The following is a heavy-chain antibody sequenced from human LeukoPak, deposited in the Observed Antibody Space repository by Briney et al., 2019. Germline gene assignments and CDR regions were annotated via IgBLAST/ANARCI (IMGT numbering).Heavy chain of an antibody. Sequence: GGSLRLSCAASGFTFSSYAMSWVRQAPGKGLEWVANIKEDGSEKYYVDSVKGRFTISRDNAKNSLHLQMNSLRAEDTAVYYCARDRNTNFWSGYYTNYFDSWGQGTLVTVSS. J-gene: IGHJ4*02. CDR2: IKEDGSEK. CDR1: GFTFSSYA. V-gene: IGHV3-7*01. D-gene: IGHD3-3*01. CDR3: ARDRNTNFWSGYYTNYFDS.